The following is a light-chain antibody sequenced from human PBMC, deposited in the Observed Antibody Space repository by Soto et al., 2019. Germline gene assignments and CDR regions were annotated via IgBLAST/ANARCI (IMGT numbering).Light chain of an antibody. CDR1: QSISSY. V-gene: IGKV3-11*01. CDR2: DAC. CDR3: HQRSSWPLT. Sequence: EIVLTQSPATLSLSPGERATLSCRASQSISSYLAWYQQKPGQAPRLLIYDACNRATGIPARFSGSGSGTDFTLIISSLEPEDFAVYYCHQRSSWPLTFGLGTRLEIK. J-gene: IGKJ5*01.